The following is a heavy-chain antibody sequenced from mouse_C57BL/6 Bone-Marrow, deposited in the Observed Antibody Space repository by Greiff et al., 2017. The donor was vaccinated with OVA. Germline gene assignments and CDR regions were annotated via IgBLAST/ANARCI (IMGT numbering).Heavy chain of an antibody. Sequence: EVKVEESGGGLVQPGGSMKLSCVASGFTFSNYWMNWVRQSPEKGLEWVAQIRLKSDNYETHYAESVKGRFTISRDDSKSSVYLQMNNLRAEDTGIYYCTGPSYYYGSSPWFAYWGQGTLVTVSA. CDR3: TGPSYYYGSSPWFAY. D-gene: IGHD1-1*01. J-gene: IGHJ3*01. CDR2: IRLKSDNYET. V-gene: IGHV6-3*01. CDR1: GFTFSNYW.